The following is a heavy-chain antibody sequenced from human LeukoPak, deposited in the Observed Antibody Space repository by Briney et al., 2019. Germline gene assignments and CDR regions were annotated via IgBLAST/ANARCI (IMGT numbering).Heavy chain of an antibody. J-gene: IGHJ4*02. D-gene: IGHD3-3*01. V-gene: IGHV4-59*12. CDR1: GGSISSYY. CDR2: IYYSGST. Sequence: SETLSLTCTVSGGSISSYYWSWIRQPPGKGLEWIGYIYYSGSTNYNPSLKSRVTISVDTSKNQFSLKLSSVTAADTAVYYCARRHLWSGYWAYWGQGTLVTVSS. CDR3: ARRHLWSGYWAY.